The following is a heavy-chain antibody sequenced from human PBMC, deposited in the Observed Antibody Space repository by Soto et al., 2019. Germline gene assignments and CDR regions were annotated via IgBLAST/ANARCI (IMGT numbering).Heavy chain of an antibody. V-gene: IGHV3-33*01. Sequence: QVQLVESGGGVVQPGRSLRLSCAASGFTFSSYGMHWVRQAPGKGLEWVAVIWYDGSNKYYADSVKGRFTISRDNSKNTLYLQMNSLGVEETAVYYCARDSAYDFWRGYYPFSRYVMDVWGQGTKVTVSS. CDR1: GFTFSSYG. CDR3: ARDSAYDFWRGYYPFSRYVMDV. J-gene: IGHJ6*01. CDR2: IWYDGSNK. D-gene: IGHD3-3*01.